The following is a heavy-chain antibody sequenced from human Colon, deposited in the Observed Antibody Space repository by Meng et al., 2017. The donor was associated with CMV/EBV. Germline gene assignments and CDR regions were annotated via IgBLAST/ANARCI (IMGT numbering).Heavy chain of an antibody. CDR3: ARDTTSGSYIHHYGMDV. CDR2: SSCCGGST. J-gene: IGHJ6*02. D-gene: IGHD1-26*01. Sequence: GESLKISCAASGFTFDYCGRTWVRQAPGRGLEWVSLSSCCGGSTYYADSVKGRFTISRDNGKNLVYLQMNNLRAEDTAVYYCARDTTSGSYIHHYGMDVWGLGTTVTVSS. V-gene: IGHV3-23*01. CDR1: GFTFDYCG.